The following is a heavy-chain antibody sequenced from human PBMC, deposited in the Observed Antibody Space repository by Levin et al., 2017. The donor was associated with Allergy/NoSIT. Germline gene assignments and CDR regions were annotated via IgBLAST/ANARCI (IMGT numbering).Heavy chain of an antibody. V-gene: IGHV4-39*07. J-gene: IGHJ4*02. CDR2: IYYSGST. CDR1: GGSISSSSYY. CDR3: AWSSGYYTDDY. D-gene: IGHD3-22*01. Sequence: PSQTLSLTCTVSGGSISSSSYYWGWIRQPPGKGLEWIGSIYYSGSTYYNPSLKSRVTISVDTSKNQFSLKLSSLTAADTAVYYCAWSSGYYTDDYWGQGTLVTVSS.